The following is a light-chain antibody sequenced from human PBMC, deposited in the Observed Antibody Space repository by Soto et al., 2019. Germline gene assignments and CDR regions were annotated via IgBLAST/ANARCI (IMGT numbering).Light chain of an antibody. V-gene: IGKV1-5*03. CDR3: QQYHSYPWT. CDR2: KAS. CDR1: RSISTW. Sequence: DIQMTQSPSILSASVGDRVTITCRASRSISTWLAWFQQIPGKAPNLLIYKASNLQSGVPSRFSGSGSGTDFTLTITSLQPDDFATYYCQQYHSYPWTFGQGTRVDVK. J-gene: IGKJ1*01.